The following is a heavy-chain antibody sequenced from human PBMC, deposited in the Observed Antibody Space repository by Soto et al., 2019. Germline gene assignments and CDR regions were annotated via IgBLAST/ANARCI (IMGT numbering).Heavy chain of an antibody. V-gene: IGHV1-45*02. CDR1: GYPFTCCS. J-gene: IGHJ4*02. CDR2: ITLYNGNT. Sequence: GGSVKVCFKASGYPFTCCSLHFFPQAPGQGLERMRWITLYNGNTNYAKKFQGRVTITRDMSLRTAYIELSSLRSEDSAVYYWARFGYGAASYYLDYWGQGTLVTGSS. D-gene: IGHD4-17*01. CDR3: ARFGYGAASYYLDY.